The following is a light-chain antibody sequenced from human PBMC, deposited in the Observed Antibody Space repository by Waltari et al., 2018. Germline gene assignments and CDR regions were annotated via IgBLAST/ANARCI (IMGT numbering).Light chain of an antibody. CDR3: FSYVRGTSWV. CDR2: EGN. V-gene: IGLV2-23*01. Sequence: QSALTQPASVSGSPGQSISISCTGSSSDVGNFLLLSWYQQQPGKAPKVIIYEGNKLPSGLSDRFSGSKSGNTPSLTISGLQPDDEADYYCFSYVRGTSWVFGGGTKLTVL. CDR1: SSDVGNFLL. J-gene: IGLJ3*02.